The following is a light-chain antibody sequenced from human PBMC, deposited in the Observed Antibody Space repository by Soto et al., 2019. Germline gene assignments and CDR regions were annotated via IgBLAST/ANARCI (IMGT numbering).Light chain of an antibody. Sequence: EIVLTQSPGTLSLSAGDTASLSCRASQSVSNTYLAWYQQKPGQAPRLLIYGASSRATGFPDGFSGSGSGTDFTLTISRLETEDFAVYYCQLYDSSSWTFGQGTKV. V-gene: IGKV3-20*01. CDR3: QLYDSSSWT. CDR2: GAS. J-gene: IGKJ1*01. CDR1: QSVSNTY.